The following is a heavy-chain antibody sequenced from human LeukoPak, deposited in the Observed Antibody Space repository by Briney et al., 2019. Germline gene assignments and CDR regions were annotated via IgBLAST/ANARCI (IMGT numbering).Heavy chain of an antibody. CDR2: IRYDGNNK. CDR3: AKDLDAVNG. D-gene: IGHD4-17*01. Sequence: PGGSLRLSCAASGFTFSNYGMHWVRQAPGKGLEWVAFIRYDGNNKYYADSVKGRFTISRDNSKNTLFLQMNSLRAEDTAVYYCAKDLDAVNGGGQGTLVTVSS. J-gene: IGHJ4*02. CDR1: GFTFSNYG. V-gene: IGHV3-30*02.